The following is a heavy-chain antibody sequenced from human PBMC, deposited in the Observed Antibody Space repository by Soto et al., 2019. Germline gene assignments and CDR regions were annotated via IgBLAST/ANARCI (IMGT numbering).Heavy chain of an antibody. CDR2: ISYDGSNK. CDR1: GFTFSSYA. V-gene: IGHV3-30-3*01. CDR3: ARDKFSSGWSYYYYYYGMDV. D-gene: IGHD6-19*01. J-gene: IGHJ6*02. Sequence: GGSLRLSCAASGFTFSSYAMHWVRQAPGKGLEWVAVISYDGSNKYYADSVKGRFTISRDNSKNTLYLQMNSLRAEDTAVYYCARDKFSSGWSYYYYYYGMDVWGQGTTVTVSS.